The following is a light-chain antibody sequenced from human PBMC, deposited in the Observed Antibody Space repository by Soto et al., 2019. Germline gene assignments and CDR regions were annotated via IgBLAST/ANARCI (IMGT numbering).Light chain of an antibody. V-gene: IGKV1-33*01. CDR2: DAS. Sequence: IQMTQSPSSLSASVGDRVTITCQASQDISNYVNWYQQKPGKAPKLLIYDASNLETGVPSRFSGSGSGTDFTFTISSLQPEDIATYYCQQYDNPHVTFGQGTKLEIK. CDR1: QDISNY. CDR3: QQYDNPHVT. J-gene: IGKJ2*01.